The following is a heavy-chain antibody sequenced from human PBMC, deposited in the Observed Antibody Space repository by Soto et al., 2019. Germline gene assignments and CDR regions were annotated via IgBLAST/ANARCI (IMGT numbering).Heavy chain of an antibody. Sequence: QVQLVQSGAEVKKPGSSVKVSCKASGGTFSSYAISWVRQAPGQGLEWMGGIIPIFGTANYAQKFQGRVTITADESRSTDYLELSSLRSEVTAVYYCASSITGVRGVISICFDYWGQGTLVTVSS. CDR2: IIPIFGTA. V-gene: IGHV1-69*01. CDR1: GGTFSSYA. D-gene: IGHD3-10*01. CDR3: ASSITGVRGVISICFDY. J-gene: IGHJ4*02.